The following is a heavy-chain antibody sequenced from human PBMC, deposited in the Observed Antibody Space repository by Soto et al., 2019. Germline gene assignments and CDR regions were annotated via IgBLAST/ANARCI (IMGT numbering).Heavy chain of an antibody. CDR3: APGRMVVVGSRAYDGMDV. CDR1: GGTLSNSA. J-gene: IGHJ6*04. CDR2: TIPVFGIV. V-gene: IGHV1-69*19. D-gene: IGHD2-15*01. Sequence: QLHLAQSGADVKKAGSSVKVSCKASGGTLSNSAFSWVRQAPGQGLEWMGGTIPVFGIVNYAQKFQDRVTITADESSSTAYMELRRWNSEDTAVYFWAPGRMVVVGSRAYDGMDVWAEGTTVTVSS.